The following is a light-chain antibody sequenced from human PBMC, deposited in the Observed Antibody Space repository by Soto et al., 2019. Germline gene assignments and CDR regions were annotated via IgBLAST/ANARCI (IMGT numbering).Light chain of an antibody. Sequence: TVLTQSPATLSLSPGERATLSCKASQSIGNSLGWFQQKPGQAPRLLIDDAFNRATGIPARFTGSGSGSXXXXXXXXXXXXDFGVYYCRQRYNWPLTFGGGTKVEIK. CDR2: DAF. CDR1: QSIGNS. CDR3: RQRYNWPLT. V-gene: IGKV3-11*01. J-gene: IGKJ4*01.